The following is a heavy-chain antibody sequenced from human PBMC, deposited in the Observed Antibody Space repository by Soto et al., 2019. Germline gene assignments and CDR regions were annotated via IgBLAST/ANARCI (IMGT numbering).Heavy chain of an antibody. CDR2: IIPIFGTA. J-gene: IGHJ3*02. CDR1: GGTFSSYA. D-gene: IGHD6-13*01. V-gene: IGHV1-69*13. Sequence: SVKVSCKASGGTFSSYAISWVRQAPGQGLEWMGGIIPIFGTANYAQKFQGRVTITADESTSTAYMELSSLRSEDTAVYYCASSIAAAGTDAFDIWGQGTMVTVSS. CDR3: ASSIAAAGTDAFDI.